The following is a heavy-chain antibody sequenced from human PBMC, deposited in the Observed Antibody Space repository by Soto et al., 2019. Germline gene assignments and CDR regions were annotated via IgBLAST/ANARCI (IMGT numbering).Heavy chain of an antibody. J-gene: IGHJ5*02. CDR1: GFSISTSGVG. V-gene: IGHV2-5*02. Sequence: QITLKESGPALVNPTQTLTLTCTFSGFSISTSGVGVGWIRQPPGKALEWLAVIYWDDDKRYSPSLKSRLTVTKDSSKNQLVLTLTNMDPMDTATYFCAHRRPWSSDWNSGWFDPWGQGTLVAVSS. CDR3: AHRRPWSSDWNSGWFDP. CDR2: IYWDDDK. D-gene: IGHD1-1*01.